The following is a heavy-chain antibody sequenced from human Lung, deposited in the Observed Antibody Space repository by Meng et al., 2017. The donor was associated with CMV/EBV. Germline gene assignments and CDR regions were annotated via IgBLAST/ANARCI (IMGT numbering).Heavy chain of an antibody. CDR1: VVSISRNIR. J-gene: IGHJ4*02. CDR3: ARGKQAAWALFAY. Sequence: QVQLQQSGPGLVKPSGTLSPTRGVSVVSISRNIRWTAARQPPGKGLEWIGDMNYSGITNYNTSRHRRISISLDKSKNHFSLKVNSVTAADTALYYCARGKQAAWALFAYWGQGALVTVSS. D-gene: IGHD1-26*01. CDR2: MNYSGIT. V-gene: IGHV4-4*02.